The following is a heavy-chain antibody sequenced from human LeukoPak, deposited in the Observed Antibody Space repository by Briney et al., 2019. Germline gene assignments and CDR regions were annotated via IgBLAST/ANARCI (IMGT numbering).Heavy chain of an antibody. J-gene: IGHJ5*02. CDR3: ARVLSGSWDWFDP. Sequence: GGSLRLSCAASGFTFSSYGMHWVRQAPGKGLEWVSRINPDGSTTTYADSVKGRFTISRDNAKNTVYLQMNSLRAEDTAVYYCARVLSGSWDWFDPWGQGTLVTVSS. D-gene: IGHD3-22*01. CDR1: GFTFSSYG. CDR2: INPDGSTT. V-gene: IGHV3-74*01.